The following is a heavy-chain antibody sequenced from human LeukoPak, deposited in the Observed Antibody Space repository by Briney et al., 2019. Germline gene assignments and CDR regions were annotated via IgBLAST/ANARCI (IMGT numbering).Heavy chain of an antibody. Sequence: PSETLSLTCTVSGGSISSYYWSWIRQPPGKGLEWIGEINHSGSTNYNPSLKSRVTISVDTSKNQFSLKLSSVTAADTAVYYCAGGPQDYYGSGSYVDSYWFDPWGQGTLVTVSS. CDR2: INHSGST. D-gene: IGHD3-10*01. CDR1: GGSISSYY. V-gene: IGHV4-34*01. CDR3: AGGPQDYYGSGSYVDSYWFDP. J-gene: IGHJ5*02.